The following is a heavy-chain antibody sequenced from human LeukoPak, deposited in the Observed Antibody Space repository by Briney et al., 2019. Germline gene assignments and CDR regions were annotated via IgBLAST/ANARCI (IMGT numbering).Heavy chain of an antibody. V-gene: IGHV4-34*01. CDR2: INHSGST. J-gene: IGHJ4*02. CDR1: GGSFSGYY. Sequence: SETLSLTCAVYGGSFSGYYWSWIRQPPGKGLEWIGEINHSGSTNYNPPLKSRVTISVDTSKNQFSLKLSSVTAADTAVYYCARGIAAAGKYFDYWGQGTLVTVSS. CDR3: ARGIAAAGKYFDY. D-gene: IGHD6-13*01.